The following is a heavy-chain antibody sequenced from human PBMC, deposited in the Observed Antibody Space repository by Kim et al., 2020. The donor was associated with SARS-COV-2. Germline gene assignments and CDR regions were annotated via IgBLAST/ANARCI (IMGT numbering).Heavy chain of an antibody. CDR1: GYSFTSYW. D-gene: IGHD3-22*01. J-gene: IGHJ5*02. CDR3: ARRRTPYDSSGYITYNWFDP. CDR2: IYPGDSDT. Sequence: GESLKISCKGSGYSFTSYWIGWVRQMPGKGLEWMGIIYPGDSDTRYSPSFQGQVTISADKSIRTAYLQWSSLKASDTAMYYCARRRTPYDSSGYITYNWFDPWGQGTLVTVSS. V-gene: IGHV5-51*01.